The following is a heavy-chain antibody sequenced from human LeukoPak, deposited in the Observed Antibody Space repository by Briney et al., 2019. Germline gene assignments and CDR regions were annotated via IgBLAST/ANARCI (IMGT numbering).Heavy chain of an antibody. J-gene: IGHJ6*02. V-gene: IGHV3-30-3*01. Sequence: GRSLRLSCAASGSTFSSYAMHWVRQAPGKGLEWVAVISYDGSNKYYADSVKGRFTISRDNSKNTLYLQMNSLRAEDTAVYYCARTVVVTYYYGMDVWGQGTTVTVSS. CDR1: GSTFSSYA. D-gene: IGHD2-21*01. CDR2: ISYDGSNK. CDR3: ARTVVVTYYYGMDV.